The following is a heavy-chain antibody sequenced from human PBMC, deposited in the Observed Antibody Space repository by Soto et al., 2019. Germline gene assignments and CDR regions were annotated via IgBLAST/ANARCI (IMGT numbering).Heavy chain of an antibody. CDR3: ASRSSGWYFDY. D-gene: IGHD6-19*01. Sequence: EVQLLESGGGLVQPGGSLRLSCAASGFTFSSYAMNWVRQGPGKGLEWVSVISGSGGSTYYADSVKGRFTISRDNSKNTLYLQMNILRAEDTAVYYCASRSSGWYFDYWGQGPLVTVSS. J-gene: IGHJ4*02. V-gene: IGHV3-23*01. CDR1: GFTFSSYA. CDR2: ISGSGGST.